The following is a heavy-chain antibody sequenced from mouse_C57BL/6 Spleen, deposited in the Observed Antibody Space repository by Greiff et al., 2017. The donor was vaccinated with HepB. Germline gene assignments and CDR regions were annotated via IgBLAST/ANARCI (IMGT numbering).Heavy chain of an antibody. V-gene: IGHV5-4*01. J-gene: IGHJ2*01. CDR2: ISDGGSYT. Sequence: EVKLQESGGGLVKPGGSLKLSCAASGFTFSSYAMSWVRQTPEKRLEWVATISDGGSYTYYPDNVKGRFTISRDNAKNNLYLQMSHLKSEDTAMYYCARDPLYGSSYSFDYWGQGTTLTVSS. CDR1: GFTFSSYA. CDR3: ARDPLYGSSYSFDY. D-gene: IGHD1-1*01.